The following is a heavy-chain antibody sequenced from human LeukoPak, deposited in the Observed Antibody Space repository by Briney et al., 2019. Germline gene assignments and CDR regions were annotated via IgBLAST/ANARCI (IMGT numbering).Heavy chain of an antibody. J-gene: IGHJ6*02. D-gene: IGHD6-13*01. CDR2: MSQDGSEK. Sequence: GGSLRLSCVVSGFTFGRYTMSWVRQAPGKGLEWVANMSQDGSEKYYVDSVKGRFTISRDNAKNSLYLQMNSLRAEDTAVYYCASGSFMDVWGQGTTVIVSS. V-gene: IGHV3-7*02. CDR1: GFTFGRYT. CDR3: ASGSFMDV.